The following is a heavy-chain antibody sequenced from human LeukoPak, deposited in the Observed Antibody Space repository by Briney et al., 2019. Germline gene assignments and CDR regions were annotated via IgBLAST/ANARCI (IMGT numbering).Heavy chain of an antibody. CDR2: ISYDGSNK. J-gene: IGHJ6*02. Sequence: GRSLRLSCAASGFTFSTYDMHWVRQAPGKGLEWVAVISYDGSNKYYADSVKGRFTISRDNSKNTLYLQMNSLRAEDTAVYYCAKDSFYDSSGYQEDYYYYGMDVWGQGTTVTVSS. D-gene: IGHD3-22*01. V-gene: IGHV3-30*18. CDR1: GFTFSTYD. CDR3: AKDSFYDSSGYQEDYYYYGMDV.